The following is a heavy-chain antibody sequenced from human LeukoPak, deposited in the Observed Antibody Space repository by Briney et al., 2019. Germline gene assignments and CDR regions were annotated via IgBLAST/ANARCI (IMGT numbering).Heavy chain of an antibody. J-gene: IGHJ5*01. V-gene: IGHV4-31*03. CDR2: IYYSGST. CDR1: GGSISSGDYY. D-gene: IGHD2-2*01. CDR3: AKYTTTSRKVGLDP. Sequence: SQTLSLTCTVSGGSISSGDYYWSWIRQLPGTGLEWIGYIYYSGSTYYNPSLKSRLTMSVDTAKNQFSLRLRSVTAADTAVYYCAKYTTTSRKVGLDPWGQGTLITVSS.